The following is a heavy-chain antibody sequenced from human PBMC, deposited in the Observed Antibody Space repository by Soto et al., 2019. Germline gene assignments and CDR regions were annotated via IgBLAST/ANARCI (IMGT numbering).Heavy chain of an antibody. CDR1: GYTFTSYD. CDR3: ARIDWDQYYYYYYIDV. J-gene: IGHJ6*03. Sequence: ASVKVSCKASGYTFTSYDINWVRQATGQGLEWMGWMNPNSGHTGYAQKFQGRVTMTRNTSISTAYMELSSLRSEDTAVYYCARIDWDQYYYYYYIDVWGKGTTVTVSS. CDR2: MNPNSGHT. D-gene: IGHD3-9*01. V-gene: IGHV1-8*01.